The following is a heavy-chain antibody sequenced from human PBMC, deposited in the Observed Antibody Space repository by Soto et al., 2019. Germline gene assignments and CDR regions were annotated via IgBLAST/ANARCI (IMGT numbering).Heavy chain of an antibody. Sequence: QVQLVQSGAEVKKPGSSVKVSCKASGGTFSSYAISWVRQAPGQGLEWMGGIIPIFGTANYAQKFQGRVTITADESTSTAYMELSSLRSEDTAVYYCARTVGYCSSTSCYHYGMDVWGQGTTVTVSS. J-gene: IGHJ6*02. V-gene: IGHV1-69*01. D-gene: IGHD2-2*01. CDR3: ARTVGYCSSTSCYHYGMDV. CDR2: IIPIFGTA. CDR1: GGTFSSYA.